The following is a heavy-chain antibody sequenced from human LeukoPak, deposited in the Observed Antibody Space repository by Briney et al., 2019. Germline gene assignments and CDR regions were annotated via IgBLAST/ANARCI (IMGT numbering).Heavy chain of an antibody. D-gene: IGHD3-10*01. CDR3: ARRRVLLWFGELLYPPYFDY. V-gene: IGHV3-7*03. Sequence: GGSLRLSCAASGFTFSSYWMSWVRQAPGKGLEWVANIKQDGSEKYYVDSVKDRFTISRDNAKNSLYLQMNSLRAEDTAVYYCARRRVLLWFGELLYPPYFDYWGQGTLVTVSS. J-gene: IGHJ4*02. CDR2: IKQDGSEK. CDR1: GFTFSSYW.